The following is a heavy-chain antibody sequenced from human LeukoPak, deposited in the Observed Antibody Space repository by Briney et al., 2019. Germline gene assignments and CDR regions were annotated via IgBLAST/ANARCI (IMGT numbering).Heavy chain of an antibody. CDR1: GGSISSYY. CDR3: ARLYYYDSSGYSSGDY. Sequence: SETLSLTCTVSGGSISSYYWSWIRQPPGEGLEWIGYIYYSGSTNYNPSLKSRVTISVDTSKNQFSLKLSSVTAADTAVYYCARLYYYDSSGYSSGDYWGQGTPVTVSS. D-gene: IGHD3-22*01. J-gene: IGHJ4*02. V-gene: IGHV4-59*01. CDR2: IYYSGST.